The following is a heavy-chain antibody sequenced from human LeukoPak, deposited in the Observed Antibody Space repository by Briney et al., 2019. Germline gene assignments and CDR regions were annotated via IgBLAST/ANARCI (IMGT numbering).Heavy chain of an antibody. CDR3: ARDVVESYYDY. CDR2: IKQDGSEK. Sequence: GGSLRLSCAASGFTFSSYWMSWVRQSPGKGLEWVANIKQDGSEKYYVDSVKGRFTISRDNAKNSLYLQMNSLRAEDTAVYYCARDVVESYYDYWGQGTLVTVSS. V-gene: IGHV3-7*01. J-gene: IGHJ4*02. D-gene: IGHD2-15*01. CDR1: GFTFSSYW.